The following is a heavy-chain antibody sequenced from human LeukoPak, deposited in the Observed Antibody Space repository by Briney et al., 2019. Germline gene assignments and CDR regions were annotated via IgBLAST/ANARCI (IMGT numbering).Heavy chain of an antibody. Sequence: GGSLRLSCAASGFTFSDYYMSWIRQAPGKGLEWVSYISSSGSTIYYADSVKGRFTISRDNAENSLYLQMNSLRAEDTAVYYCARCDSSGYYFPYYYYGMDVWGQGTTVTVSS. CDR3: ARCDSSGYYFPYYYYGMDV. J-gene: IGHJ6*02. D-gene: IGHD3-22*01. CDR1: GFTFSDYY. CDR2: ISSSGSTI. V-gene: IGHV3-11*01.